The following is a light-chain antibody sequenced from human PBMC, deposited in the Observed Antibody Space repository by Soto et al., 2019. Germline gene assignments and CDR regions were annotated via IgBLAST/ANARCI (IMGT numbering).Light chain of an antibody. V-gene: IGLV2-14*01. J-gene: IGLJ2*01. CDR1: SSDVGGYHY. Sequence: QSALTQPASVSGSPGQSITISCTGTSSDVGGYHYVSWFQHHPGRAPKLLIYGVTQRPSGVSHRFSGSRFGNTASLTISGLQAEDEADYYCNSYTYSTTGVIFGGGTKLTVL. CDR2: GVT. CDR3: NSYTYSTTGVI.